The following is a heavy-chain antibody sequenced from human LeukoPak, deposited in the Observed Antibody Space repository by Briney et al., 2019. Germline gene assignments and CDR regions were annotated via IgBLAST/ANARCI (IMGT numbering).Heavy chain of an antibody. Sequence: GGSLRLSCAASGFTFSVYSMNWVRQAPGKGLEWVSSISSSSSYIYYADSVKGRFTISRDNAKNSLFLQMNSLRAEDTAVYYCARAWEEGSLPGSTSAFDIWGQGTMVTVSS. CDR1: GFTFSVYS. V-gene: IGHV3-21*01. CDR2: ISSSSSYI. J-gene: IGHJ3*02. CDR3: ARAWEEGSLPGSTSAFDI. D-gene: IGHD3-10*01.